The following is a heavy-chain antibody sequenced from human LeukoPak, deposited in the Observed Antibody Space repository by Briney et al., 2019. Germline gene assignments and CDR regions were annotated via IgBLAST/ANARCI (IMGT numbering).Heavy chain of an antibody. CDR1: GYTFTSYY. J-gene: IGHJ5*02. CDR3: TTTRGQLGSRGWSDP. D-gene: IGHD2-2*01. Sequence: ASVKVSCKASGYTFTSYYMHWVRQAPGQGLEWMGIINPSGGSTSYAQKFQGRDTMTRDTSTSTVYMELSSLRSEDTAVHYCTTTRGQLGSRGWSDPWGQGTLVTVSS. CDR2: INPSGGST. V-gene: IGHV1-46*03.